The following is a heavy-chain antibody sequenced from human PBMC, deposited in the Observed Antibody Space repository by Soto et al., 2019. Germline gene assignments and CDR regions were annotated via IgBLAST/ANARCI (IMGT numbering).Heavy chain of an antibody. V-gene: IGHV4-39*01. CDR1: GGSISSSSYY. Sequence: SETLSLTCTVSGGSISSSSYYWGWIRQPPGKGLEWIGSIYYSGSTYYNPSLKSRVTISVDTSKNQFSLKLSSVTAADTAVYYCARRGKGEEYCTNGVCSDFDYWGQGTLVTVSS. CDR3: ARRGKGEEYCTNGVCSDFDY. J-gene: IGHJ4*02. D-gene: IGHD2-8*01. CDR2: IYYSGST.